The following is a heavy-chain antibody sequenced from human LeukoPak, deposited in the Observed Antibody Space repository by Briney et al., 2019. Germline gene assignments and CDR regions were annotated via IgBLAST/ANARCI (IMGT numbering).Heavy chain of an antibody. CDR3: ASGSAPRYCGGDCYSELAIYYYGMDV. Sequence: GASVKVSCKASGYTFINFAINWGRQAPGQRPEWLGWINAGNGNTKYSQKFQGRVTITRDTSASTAYMELSSLRSEDTAVYYCASGSAPRYCGGDCYSELAIYYYGMDVWGQGTTVTSP. J-gene: IGHJ6*02. V-gene: IGHV1-3*01. D-gene: IGHD2-21*02. CDR1: GYTFINFA. CDR2: INAGNGNT.